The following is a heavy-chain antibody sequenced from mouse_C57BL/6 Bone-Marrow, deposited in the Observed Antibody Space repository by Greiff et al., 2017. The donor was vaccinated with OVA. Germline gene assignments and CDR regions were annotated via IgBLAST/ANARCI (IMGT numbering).Heavy chain of an antibody. V-gene: IGHV5-9-1*02. CDR3: TRGGGCFAY. J-gene: IGHJ3*01. D-gene: IGHD1-1*02. CDR2: ISSGGDYI. CDR1: GFTFSSYA. Sequence: DVQLVESGAGLVKPGGSLKLSCAASGFTFSSYAMSWVRQTPEKRLEWVGYISSGGDYIYYADTVKGRFTISRDNARNTLNLQMSSLKSEDTAMYYCTRGGGCFAYWGQGTLVTVSA.